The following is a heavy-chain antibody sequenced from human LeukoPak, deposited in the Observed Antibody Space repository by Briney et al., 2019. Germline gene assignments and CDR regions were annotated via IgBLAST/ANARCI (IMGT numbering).Heavy chain of an antibody. CDR3: AKTMDCSSTSCYGYYYGMDF. CDR2: ISYDGSNK. J-gene: IGHJ6*02. D-gene: IGHD2-2*01. V-gene: IGHV3-30*18. Sequence: GGSLRLSCAASGFTFSSYGMHWVRQAPGKGLEWVAVISYDGSNKYYADSVKGRFTLSRDNSKNTLYLQMNSLRAEDTAVCYCAKTMDCSSTSCYGYYYGMDFWGQGTTVTVSS. CDR1: GFTFSSYG.